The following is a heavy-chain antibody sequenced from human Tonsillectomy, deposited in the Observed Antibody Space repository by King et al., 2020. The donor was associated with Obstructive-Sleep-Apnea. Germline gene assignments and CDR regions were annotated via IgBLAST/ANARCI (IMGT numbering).Heavy chain of an antibody. CDR3: ARGNIVGTKGEFDY. Sequence: VQLVESGGGVVQPGRSLRLSCAASGFTFSIYAMHWVRQAPGKGLEWVAIISYDGSNKYYADSVKGRFTISRDNSKNTLYLQMNSLRAEDTAVFYCARGNIVGTKGEFDYWGQGTLVTVSS. J-gene: IGHJ4*02. CDR1: GFTFSIYA. D-gene: IGHD1-26*01. CDR2: ISYDGSNK. V-gene: IGHV3-30*04.